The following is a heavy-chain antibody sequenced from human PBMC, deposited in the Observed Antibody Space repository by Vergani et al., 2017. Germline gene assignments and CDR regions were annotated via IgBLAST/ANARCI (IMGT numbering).Heavy chain of an antibody. CDR2: ISGSSGST. J-gene: IGHJ4*02. CDR3: ARGPGGTYSFDS. V-gene: IGHV3-23*01. D-gene: IGHD1-26*01. Sequence: DVQLLESGGGLVQPEESLRLSCAASGVTFSSYAMSWVRQAPGKGLEWVSAISGSSGSTFYADSVKGRFTISRDNSKNTLSLQMNTLRAEDTALYYCARGPGGTYSFDSWGQGTLVTVSS. CDR1: GVTFSSYA.